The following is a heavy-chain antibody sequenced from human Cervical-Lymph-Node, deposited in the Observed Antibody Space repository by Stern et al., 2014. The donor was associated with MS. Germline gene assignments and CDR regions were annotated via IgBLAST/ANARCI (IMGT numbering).Heavy chain of an antibody. J-gene: IGHJ4*02. D-gene: IGHD3-10*01. CDR3: ARAASTTSSYNF. CDR2: TIPIFGTA. Sequence: QDQLVQSGAEVKKPGSSVKVSCQASGGSFINNVISWVRQAPGQGLEWMGGTIPIFGTALYAQKFRGRVTITADESTRTAYMELSSLRSDDTAVYFCARAASTTSSYNFWGQGTLVTVSS. CDR1: GGSFINNV. V-gene: IGHV1-69*12.